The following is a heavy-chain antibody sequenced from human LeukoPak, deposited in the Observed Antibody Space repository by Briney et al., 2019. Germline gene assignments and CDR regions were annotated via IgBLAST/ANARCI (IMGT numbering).Heavy chain of an antibody. CDR3: ARVPDFWSGYYYFDY. V-gene: IGHV1-2*02. D-gene: IGHD3-3*01. Sequence: ASVKVSCKASGYTFTGYYMHWVRQAPGQGLEWMGWINPNSGGTNYAQKFQGRVTMTRDTSISTAYMELSRLRSDDTAVYYCARVPDFWSGYYYFDYWGQGTLVTVSS. J-gene: IGHJ4*02. CDR1: GYTFTGYY. CDR2: INPNSGGT.